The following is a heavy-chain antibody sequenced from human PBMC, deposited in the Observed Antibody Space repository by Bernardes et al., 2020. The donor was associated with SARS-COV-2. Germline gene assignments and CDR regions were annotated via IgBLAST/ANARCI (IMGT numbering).Heavy chain of an antibody. CDR3: ARQEQWLVPSGAWYDP. CDR2: IYYSGST. Sequence: SESLYLTCTVSGGSISSNSYYWVWLRQPHGKELAWFGSIYYSGSTYYNSSLKRRVTISVDTSKNQFALKLSPVTAAATAVYYCARQEQWLVPSGAWYDPWGQGTLVTVSA. V-gene: IGHV4-39*01. J-gene: IGHJ5*02. D-gene: IGHD6-19*01. CDR1: GGSISSNSYY.